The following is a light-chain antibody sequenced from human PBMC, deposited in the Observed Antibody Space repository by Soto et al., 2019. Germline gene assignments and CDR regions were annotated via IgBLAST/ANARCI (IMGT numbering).Light chain of an antibody. CDR1: SSNIGADYD. J-gene: IGLJ3*02. CDR3: QSYDRSLRSSV. Sequence: QSVLTQPPSVSGAPGESVTISCTGNSSNIGADYDVVWYQQFPGTAPKLLFYCYTNRPSGVPDRFSGSRSGTSASLSIIGLRAEDEADYHCQSYDRSLRSSVFGGGTKVTVL. V-gene: IGLV1-40*01. CDR2: CYT.